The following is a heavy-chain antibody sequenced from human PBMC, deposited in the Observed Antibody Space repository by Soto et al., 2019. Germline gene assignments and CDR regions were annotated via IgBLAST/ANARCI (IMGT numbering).Heavy chain of an antibody. Sequence: GGSRRLSCAASGFTFSSYAMSWVRQAPGKGLEWVSAISGSGGSTYYADSVKGRFTISRDNSKNTLYLQMNSLRAEDTAVYYRAKLYYDFWIGYLYRVSYYMDVWGKGTTVTVSS. CDR1: GFTFSSYA. J-gene: IGHJ6*03. D-gene: IGHD3-3*01. CDR3: AKLYYDFWIGYLYRVSYYMDV. V-gene: IGHV3-23*01. CDR2: ISGSGGST.